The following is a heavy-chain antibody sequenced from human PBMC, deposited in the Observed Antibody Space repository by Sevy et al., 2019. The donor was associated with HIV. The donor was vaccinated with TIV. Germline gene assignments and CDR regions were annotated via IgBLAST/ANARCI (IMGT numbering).Heavy chain of an antibody. V-gene: IGHV3-30-3*01. CDR1: GFTFSSYA. J-gene: IGHJ4*02. D-gene: IGHD5-18*01. Sequence: GGSLRLSCAASGFTFSSYAMHWVRQAPGKGLEWVAVISYDGSNKYYADSVKGRFTISRDNSKNTLYLQMNSLGAEDTAVYYCAREGYSYGNDYWGQRTLVTVSS. CDR3: AREGYSYGNDY. CDR2: ISYDGSNK.